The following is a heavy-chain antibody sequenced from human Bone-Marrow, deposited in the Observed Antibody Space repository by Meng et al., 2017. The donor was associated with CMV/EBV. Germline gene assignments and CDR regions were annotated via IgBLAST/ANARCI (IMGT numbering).Heavy chain of an antibody. CDR3: VGAVASYYYYGMDV. Sequence: ASVKVSCKASGYTFTGYYMHWVRQAPGQGLEWMGGINPNSGGTNYAQKFQGRVTMTRDTSISTAYMELSRLRSDDTTVYYCVGAVASYYYYGMDVWGQGTTVTVSS. J-gene: IGHJ6*02. CDR1: GYTFTGYY. D-gene: IGHD6-19*01. V-gene: IGHV1-2*02. CDR2: INPNSGGT.